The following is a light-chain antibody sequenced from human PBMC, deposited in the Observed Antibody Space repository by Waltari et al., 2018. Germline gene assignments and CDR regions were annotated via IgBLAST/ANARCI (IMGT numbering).Light chain of an antibody. CDR1: NSDVGSYNW. CDR2: DVT. V-gene: IGLV2-11*01. Sequence: QSALTQPRSVSGSPGQSVTIACTGTNSDVGSYNWASWYQQHPGKAPKLMLSDVTKRPSGVPDRFSGSKSANTASLTISGLQADDEADYYCCSYAGSYTLVFGGGTKLTVL. J-gene: IGLJ2*01. CDR3: CSYAGSYTLV.